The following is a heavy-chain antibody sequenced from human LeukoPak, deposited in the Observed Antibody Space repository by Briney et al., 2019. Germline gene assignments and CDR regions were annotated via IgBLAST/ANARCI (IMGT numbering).Heavy chain of an antibody. CDR3: ARDGTYTDYDPDFDI. CDR2: IKQDGSER. D-gene: IGHD5-12*01. V-gene: IGHV3-7*04. Sequence: GGSLRLSCAASGFTFSRFWMSWVRQAPGKGLEWVANIKQDGSERYYVDSVKGRFTISRDNAKNSLYLQMNSLRAEDTAVFYCARDGTYTDYDPDFDIWGQGTLVTVSS. CDR1: GFTFSRFW. J-gene: IGHJ4*02.